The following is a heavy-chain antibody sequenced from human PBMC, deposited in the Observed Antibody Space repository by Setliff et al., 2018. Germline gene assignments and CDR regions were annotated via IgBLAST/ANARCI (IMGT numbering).Heavy chain of an antibody. V-gene: IGHV4-61*02. CDR1: GDSISSGSSF. CDR2: SYITGST. Sequence: SSETLSLTCTVSGDSISSGSSFWTWIRQPAGQGLEWIGRSYITGSTNYNPSLRSRVTLSIDTSKNQFSLKLSSVTAADAALYYCAASRAYTGAVEEWFLPKTFDFWGQGSPVTVSS. J-gene: IGHJ4*02. D-gene: IGHD3-10*01. CDR3: AASRAYTGAVEEWFLPKTFDF.